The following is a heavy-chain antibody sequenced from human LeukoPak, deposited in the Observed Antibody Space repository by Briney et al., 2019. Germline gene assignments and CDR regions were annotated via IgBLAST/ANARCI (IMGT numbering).Heavy chain of an antibody. J-gene: IGHJ6*02. V-gene: IGHV3-9*01. CDR2: ISWNSGSI. D-gene: IGHD6-13*01. CDR3: AKDFGSSNSYYGMDV. Sequence: GGSLRLSCAASGFTFDDYAMHWVRQAPGKGLEWVSGISWNSGSIGYADSVKGRFTISRDNAKNSLYLQMNSLRAEDTALYYCAKDFGSSNSYYGMDVWGQGTTVTVSS. CDR1: GFTFDDYA.